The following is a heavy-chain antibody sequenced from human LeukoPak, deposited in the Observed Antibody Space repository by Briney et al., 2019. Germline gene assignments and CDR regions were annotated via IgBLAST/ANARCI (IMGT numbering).Heavy chain of an antibody. CDR2: IIPILGIA. V-gene: IGHV1-69*04. Sequence: SSVKVSCKASGGTFSSYTISWVRQAPGQGLEWMGRIIPILGIANYAQKFQGRVTIIADKSTSTAYMELSSLRSEDTAVYYCARDPAGGTDAFDIWGQGTMVTVSS. CDR3: ARDPAGGTDAFDI. CDR1: GGTFSSYT. J-gene: IGHJ3*02. D-gene: IGHD2-15*01.